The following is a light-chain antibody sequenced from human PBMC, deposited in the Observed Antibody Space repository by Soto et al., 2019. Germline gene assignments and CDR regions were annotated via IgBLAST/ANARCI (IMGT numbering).Light chain of an antibody. CDR2: DNN. Sequence: QSVFTQPPSVSAAPGQKVTISCSASSSNIGNNYFSWYQQLPGTAPQLLIYDNNKRPSGIPDRFSGSKSGTTATLGITGLQTGDEADYYCGTWDGSLRVFGGGTKLTVL. CDR3: GTWDGSLRV. V-gene: IGLV1-51*01. CDR1: SSNIGNNY. J-gene: IGLJ3*02.